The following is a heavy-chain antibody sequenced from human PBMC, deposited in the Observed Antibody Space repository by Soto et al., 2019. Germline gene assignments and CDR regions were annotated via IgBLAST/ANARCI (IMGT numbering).Heavy chain of an antibody. Sequence: GESLKISCKGSGYSFTRYWIGWVRQMPGKGLEWMGIIYPGDSDTRYSPSFQGQVTISADKSISTAYLQWSSLKASDTAMYYCARTYYYGSGSYLVAFDICGQGTMVTLSS. CDR2: IYPGDSDT. CDR1: GYSFTRYW. J-gene: IGHJ3*02. CDR3: ARTYYYGSGSYLVAFDI. D-gene: IGHD3-10*01. V-gene: IGHV5-51*01.